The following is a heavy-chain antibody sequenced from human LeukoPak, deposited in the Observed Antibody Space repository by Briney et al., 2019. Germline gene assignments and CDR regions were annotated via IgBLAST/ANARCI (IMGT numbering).Heavy chain of an antibody. D-gene: IGHD2-2*01. V-gene: IGHV3-53*01. CDR2: IYAGGDT. CDR1: RISVSNNY. CDR3: ARWLGYCSSTSCYAWGDWFDP. Sequence: GGSLRLSCAASRISVSNNYMSWVRQAPGKGLEFVSVIYAGGDTFYADSVKGRFTISRDSSKNTLYLHMSSLRAEDTAVYYCARWLGYCSSTSCYAWGDWFDPWGQGTLVTVSS. J-gene: IGHJ5*02.